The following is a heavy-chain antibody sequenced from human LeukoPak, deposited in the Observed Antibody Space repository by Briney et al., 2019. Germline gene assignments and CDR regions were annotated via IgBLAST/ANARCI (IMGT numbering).Heavy chain of an antibody. CDR3: AQGLAYCGGDCYDSLYPFDF. D-gene: IGHD2-21*01. CDR1: GFTSNTYA. V-gene: IGHV3-23*01. J-gene: IGHJ4*02. Sequence: GGSLRLSCAVSGFTSNTYAMSWVRQAPGKGLEWVSAISGSGANTYYADSVKGRFTISRDNSKSTLYLQMNSLRAEDTAVYHCAQGLAYCGGDCYDSLYPFDFWGQGTLVTVSS. CDR2: ISGSGANT.